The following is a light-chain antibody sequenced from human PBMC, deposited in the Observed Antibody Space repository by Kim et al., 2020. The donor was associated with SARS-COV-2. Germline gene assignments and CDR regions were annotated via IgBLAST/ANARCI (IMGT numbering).Light chain of an antibody. CDR1: QNLVDSDGYPD. CDR3: MQASQWPYT. Sequence: GQPASISCRSSQNLVDSDGYPDLKWFHQRPGQSPRRRIYRVSERDSGVPDRFSGSGSGTDFTLKISRVEAEDVGVYYCMQASQWPYTFGQGTKLEI. V-gene: IGKV2-30*01. CDR2: RVS. J-gene: IGKJ2*01.